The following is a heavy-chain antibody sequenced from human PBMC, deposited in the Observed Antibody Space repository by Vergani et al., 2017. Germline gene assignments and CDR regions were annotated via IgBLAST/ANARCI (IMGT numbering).Heavy chain of an antibody. CDR3: AKDKIRGYSYGSFDY. V-gene: IGHV3-9*01. Sequence: EVQLVESGGGLVQPGRSLRLSCAASGFTFDDYAMHWVRQAPGKGLEWVSGISWNSGSIGYADSVKGRFTISRDNAKNSLYLQMNSLRAEDTAVYYCAKDKIRGYSYGSFDYWGQGTLVTVSS. CDR1: GFTFDDYA. D-gene: IGHD5-18*01. CDR2: ISWNSGSI. J-gene: IGHJ4*02.